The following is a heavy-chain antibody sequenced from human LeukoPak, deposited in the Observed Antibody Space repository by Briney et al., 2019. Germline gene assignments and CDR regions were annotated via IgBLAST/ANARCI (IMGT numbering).Heavy chain of an antibody. V-gene: IGHV1-2*06. CDR1: GYTFTSYG. J-gene: IGHJ4*02. D-gene: IGHD3-16*02. CDR2: INPNSGGT. CDR3: ARDNVIR. Sequence: ASVKVSCKASGYTFTSYGISWVRQAPGQGLEWMGRINPNSGGTNYAQKFQGRVTMTRDTSISTAYMELSRLRSDDTAVYYCARDNVIRWGQGTLVTVSS.